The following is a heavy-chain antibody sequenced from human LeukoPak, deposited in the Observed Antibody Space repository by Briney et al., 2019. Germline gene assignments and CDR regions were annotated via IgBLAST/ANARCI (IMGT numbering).Heavy chain of an antibody. CDR2: IKQERSEK. CDR1: GFTFSSYW. J-gene: IGHJ5*02. D-gene: IGHD3-16*02. Sequence: PGGSLRLSCAASGFTFSSYWMGWVRQAPGRGLEWVANIKQERSEKYYVDSVKGRFTISRDNAKNSLYLQMNSLRAEDTAVYYCARETSVGTRGSLWGSYRLKWFDPWGQGTPVTVSS. CDR3: ARETSVGTRGSLWGSYRLKWFDP. V-gene: IGHV3-7*01.